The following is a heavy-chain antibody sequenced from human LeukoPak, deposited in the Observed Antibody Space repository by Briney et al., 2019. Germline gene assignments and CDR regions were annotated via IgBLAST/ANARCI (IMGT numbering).Heavy chain of an antibody. CDR2: IKVDGSEI. Sequence: GGSLRLSCAASGFTFSSYWMSWVRQAPGKGLEWVANIKVDGSEIYYVDSVKGRFTISRDNAKNSLYLQMNSLRAEDTAVYYCTRDRQGPRLYEMDIWGQGTTVTVSS. CDR1: GFTFSSYW. J-gene: IGHJ6*02. D-gene: IGHD2-8*01. CDR3: TRDRQGPRLYEMDI. V-gene: IGHV3-7*01.